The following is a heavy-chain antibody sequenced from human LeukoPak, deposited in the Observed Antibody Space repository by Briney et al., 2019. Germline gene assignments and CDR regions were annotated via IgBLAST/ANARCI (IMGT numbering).Heavy chain of an antibody. D-gene: IGHD2-15*01. Sequence: SETLSPTCTVSGGSISSSSYYWGWIRQPPGKGLEWIGSIYYSGSTYYNPSLKSRVTISVDTSKNQFSLKLSSVTAADTAVYYCAQYCSGGSCIRRAFDIWGRGTMVTVSS. V-gene: IGHV4-39*01. J-gene: IGHJ3*02. CDR3: AQYCSGGSCIRRAFDI. CDR1: GGSISSSSYY. CDR2: IYYSGST.